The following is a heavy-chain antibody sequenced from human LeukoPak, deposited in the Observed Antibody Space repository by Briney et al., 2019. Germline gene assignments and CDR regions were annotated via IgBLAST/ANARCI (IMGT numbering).Heavy chain of an antibody. CDR2: IYHSGST. Sequence: RPSETLSLACSVSGSSVSSGYYWGWIRQPPGKGLEWIGTIYHSGSTYYCPSLKSRVAISVDTSKNQFSLKVTSVTAADTAVYYCARIETYSSEWYDAFFDYWGQGILVTVSS. CDR3: ARIETYSSEWYDAFFDY. V-gene: IGHV4-38-2*02. D-gene: IGHD6-19*01. CDR1: GSSVSSGYY. J-gene: IGHJ4*02.